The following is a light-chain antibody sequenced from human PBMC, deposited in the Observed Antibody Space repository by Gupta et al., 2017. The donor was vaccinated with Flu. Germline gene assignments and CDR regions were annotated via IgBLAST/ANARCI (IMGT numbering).Light chain of an antibody. J-gene: IGKJ2*01. Sequence: IVLTQYPHTLPLSPGERVTLSCRASQSFRSSYLDCYQQKPGQSPRLLISGASNWATGLPDRFSGSGSGTAFTVTVSRLKTEEIAAYYCQKYANSPFTFGQGTSLQLK. CDR2: GAS. CDR3: QKYANSPFT. CDR1: QSFRSSY. V-gene: IGKV3-20*01.